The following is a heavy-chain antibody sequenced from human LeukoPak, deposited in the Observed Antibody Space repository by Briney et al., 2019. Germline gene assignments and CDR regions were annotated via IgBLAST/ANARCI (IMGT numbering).Heavy chain of an antibody. CDR3: GRAPDDSRYYYFTTV. Sequence: SETLSLTCTVSGGSIGSGYCSCIRQPPAKGLEWIAYIYYNGNTNYNTSLKSRGNMTVENSQKVFALKKRDLAAADRAVHYLGRAPDDSRYYYFTTVWGKATTVTAS. J-gene: IGHJ6*03. V-gene: IGHV4-59*01. D-gene: IGHD1-14*01. CDR2: IYYNGNT. CDR1: GGSIGSGY.